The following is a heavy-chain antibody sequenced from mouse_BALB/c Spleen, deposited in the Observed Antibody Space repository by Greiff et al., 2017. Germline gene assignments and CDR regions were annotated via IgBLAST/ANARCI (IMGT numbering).Heavy chain of an antibody. CDR3: ARGRDGSTVWFAY. J-gene: IGHJ3*01. V-gene: IGHV5-6-5*01. CDR1: GFTFSSYA. CDR2: ISSGGST. Sequence: EVQGVESGGGLVKPGGSLKLSCAASGFTFSSYAMSWVRQTPEKRLEWVASISSGGSTYYPDSVKGRFTISRDNARNILYLQMSSLRSEDTAMYYCARGRDGSTVWFAYWGQGTLVTVSA. D-gene: IGHD1-1*01.